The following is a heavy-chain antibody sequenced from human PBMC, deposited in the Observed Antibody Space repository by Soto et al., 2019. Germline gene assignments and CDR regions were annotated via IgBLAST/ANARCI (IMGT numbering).Heavy chain of an antibody. CDR1: GFTFSHYG. Sequence: QVQLVESGGGVGQPGRSLRLSCAASGFTFSHYGMHWVRQAPGKGLEGVAVISYDGTNKYYADSVKGRFTISRDNSKNTMYLQMNSRRAEATAVYDCAKDGGWLPGYYYYGMDVWGQGTTVTVSS. CDR3: AKDGGWLPGYYYYGMDV. V-gene: IGHV3-30*18. D-gene: IGHD6-19*01. J-gene: IGHJ6*02. CDR2: ISYDGTNK.